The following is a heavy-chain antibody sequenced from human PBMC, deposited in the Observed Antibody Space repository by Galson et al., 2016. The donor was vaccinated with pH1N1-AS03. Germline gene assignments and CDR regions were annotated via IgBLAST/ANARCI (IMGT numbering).Heavy chain of an antibody. Sequence: SVKVSCKASGGTFGNHPINWVRQAPGQGLEWMGGFIPIFGATNYAPKYQGRVTFTTDDSTTTVYTELSNLRSEDTAVYYCARNSDSLGAFDVWGQGTLLSVSS. V-gene: IGHV1-69*05. J-gene: IGHJ3*01. CDR2: FIPIFGAT. CDR3: ARNSDSLGAFDV. CDR1: GGTFGNHP. D-gene: IGHD1-7*01.